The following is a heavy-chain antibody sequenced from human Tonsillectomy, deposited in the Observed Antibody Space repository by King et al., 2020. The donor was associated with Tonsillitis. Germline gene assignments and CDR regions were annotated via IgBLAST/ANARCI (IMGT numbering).Heavy chain of an antibody. Sequence: VQLVESGGGVVQPGRSLRLSCAASGFTFSSYAMHWVRQAPGKGLEWVAVISYDGSNRYYADSVKGRFTISRDNSKNTLYLQMNSLRPEDTAVFYCAIDLEFQKTISIFGTYYYDSMDVWGQGTTATVAS. D-gene: IGHD3-3*01. CDR2: ISYDGSNR. CDR1: GFTFSSYA. J-gene: IGHJ6*02. V-gene: IGHV3-30*04. CDR3: AIDLEFQKTISIFGTYYYDSMDV.